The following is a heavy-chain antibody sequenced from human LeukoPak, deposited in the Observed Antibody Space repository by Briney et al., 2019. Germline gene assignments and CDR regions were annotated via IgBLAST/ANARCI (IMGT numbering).Heavy chain of an antibody. CDR3: ARGFPPRRQYDSSGYYSYYFDY. CDR2: ISAYNGNT. CDR1: GYTFTSYG. Sequence: AASVKVSCKTSGYTFTSYGISWVRQALGQGLEWMGWISAYNGNTHSAQKLQGRVTMTTDTSTSTAYMELRSLRSDDTAVYYCARGFPPRRQYDSSGYYSYYFDYWGQGTLVTVSS. J-gene: IGHJ4*02. D-gene: IGHD3-22*01. V-gene: IGHV1-18*01.